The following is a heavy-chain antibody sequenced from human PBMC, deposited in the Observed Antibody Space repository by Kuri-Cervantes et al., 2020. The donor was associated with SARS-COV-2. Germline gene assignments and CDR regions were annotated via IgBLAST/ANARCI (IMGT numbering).Heavy chain of an antibody. Sequence: SVKVSCKASGGTFSSYAISWVRQAPGQGLEWMGRIIPILGTENYAKKFQGRVTITADKSTSTAYMELSSLRSEDTAVYYCARAKGTLGFFDYWGQGTLVTVSS. V-gene: IGHV1-69*04. D-gene: IGHD1-7*01. CDR2: IIPILGTE. CDR1: GGTFSSYA. J-gene: IGHJ4*02. CDR3: ARAKGTLGFFDY.